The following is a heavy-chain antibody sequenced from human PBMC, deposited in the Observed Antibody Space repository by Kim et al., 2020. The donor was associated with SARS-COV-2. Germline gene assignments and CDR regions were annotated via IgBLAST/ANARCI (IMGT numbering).Heavy chain of an antibody. CDR2: ISWNSGSI. D-gene: IGHD6-19*01. Sequence: GGSLRLSCAASGFTFDDYAMHWVRQAPGKGLEWVSGISWNSGSIGYADSVKGRFTISRDNAKNSLYLQMNSLRAEDTALYYCAKDTGDLGSSGWYYFDYWGQGTLVTVSS. J-gene: IGHJ4*02. V-gene: IGHV3-9*01. CDR3: AKDTGDLGSSGWYYFDY. CDR1: GFTFDDYA.